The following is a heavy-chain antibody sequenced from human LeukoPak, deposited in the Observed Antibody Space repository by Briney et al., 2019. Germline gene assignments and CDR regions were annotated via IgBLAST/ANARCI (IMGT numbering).Heavy chain of an antibody. V-gene: IGHV3-30-3*01. J-gene: IGHJ4*02. D-gene: IGHD3-10*01. CDR3: ARDLYYYGSGSYYDY. CDR2: ISYDGSNK. CDR1: GFTFSNYA. Sequence: GGSLRLSCAASGFTFSNYAMDWVRQAPGKGLEWVAVISYDGSNKYYADSVKGRFTISRDNSKNTLYLQMNSLRAEDTAVYYCARDLYYYGSGSYYDYWGQGTLVTVSS.